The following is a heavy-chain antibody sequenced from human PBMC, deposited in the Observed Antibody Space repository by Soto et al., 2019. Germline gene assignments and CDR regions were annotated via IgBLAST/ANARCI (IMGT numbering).Heavy chain of an antibody. D-gene: IGHD1-26*01. CDR3: ARGSSSRVRRLARIEYYGMDV. J-gene: IGHJ6*02. CDR1: GFTFSSYA. CDR2: ISYDGSNK. Sequence: QVQLVESGGGVVQPGRSLRLSCAASGFTFSSYAMHWVRQAPGKGLEWVAVISYDGSNKYYADSVKGRFTISRDNSKNPLYLQMNSLRAEDTAVYYCARGSSSRVRRLARIEYYGMDVWGQGTTVTVSS. V-gene: IGHV3-30-3*01.